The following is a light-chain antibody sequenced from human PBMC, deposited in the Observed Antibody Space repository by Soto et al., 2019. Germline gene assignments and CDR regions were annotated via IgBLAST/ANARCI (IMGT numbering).Light chain of an antibody. J-gene: IGLJ3*02. Sequence: QSALTQPDYVSGSPGQSITISCTGTSSDIGTYNLVSWYQQHPGKAPKLIIYEATKRPSGVSNRFSGSKSGNTASLTLSWLQTEDEADYYCCSYAGGSTLVFGGGTKLTVL. CDR3: CSYAGGSTLV. CDR1: SSDIGTYNL. V-gene: IGLV2-23*01. CDR2: EAT.